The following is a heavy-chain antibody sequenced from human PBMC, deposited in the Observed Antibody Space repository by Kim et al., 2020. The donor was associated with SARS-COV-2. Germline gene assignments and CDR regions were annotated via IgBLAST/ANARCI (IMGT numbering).Heavy chain of an antibody. CDR2: T. CDR3: ASDTPIAVADY. V-gene: IGHV1-2*02. D-gene: IGHD6-19*01. J-gene: IGHJ4*02. Sequence: TNYAQKFQGRVTMTRDTSISTAYMELSRLRSDDTAVYYCASDTPIAVADYWGQGTLVTVSS.